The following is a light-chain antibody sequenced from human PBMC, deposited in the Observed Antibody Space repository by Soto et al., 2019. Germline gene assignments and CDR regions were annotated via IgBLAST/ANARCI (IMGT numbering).Light chain of an antibody. Sequence: EIVLTQSPGTLSLSPGERATLSCRASQSVTNNYLAWYQQKAGQAPRLLIYLASNRAAGTPDRFSGSGSGADFTLTINRLEPEDFAVYFCQQYGSSPWTFGQGTKVGIK. V-gene: IGKV3-20*01. CDR2: LAS. CDR3: QQYGSSPWT. CDR1: QSVTNNY. J-gene: IGKJ1*01.